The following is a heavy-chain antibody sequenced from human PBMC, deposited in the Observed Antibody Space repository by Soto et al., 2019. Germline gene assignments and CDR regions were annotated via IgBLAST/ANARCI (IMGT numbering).Heavy chain of an antibody. V-gene: IGHV4-34*01. J-gene: IGHJ4*02. CDR2: INHSGST. CDR3: ARGTDYGSGSYLFDY. CDR1: GGSFSGYY. Sequence: QVQLQQWGAGLLKPSETLSLTCAVYGGSFSGYYWSWIRQPPGKGLEWIGEINHSGSTNYNPSLKSRVTISVDTSKNQFSLKLCSVTAADTAVYYCARGTDYGSGSYLFDYWGQGTLVTVSS. D-gene: IGHD3-10*01.